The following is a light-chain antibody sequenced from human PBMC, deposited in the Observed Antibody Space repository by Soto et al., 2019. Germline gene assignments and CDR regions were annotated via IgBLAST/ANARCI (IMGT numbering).Light chain of an antibody. V-gene: IGLV2-18*02. CDR3: TSYTSSDSFV. Sequence: GVPDRFSGSKSGNTASLTISGLQPEDEADYYCTSYTSSDSFVFGTGTKVTVL. J-gene: IGLJ1*01.